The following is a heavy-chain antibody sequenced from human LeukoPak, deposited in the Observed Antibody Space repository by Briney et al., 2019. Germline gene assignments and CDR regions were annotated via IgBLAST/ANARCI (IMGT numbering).Heavy chain of an antibody. CDR1: GFTFSSYS. Sequence: GGSLRLSCAASGFTFSSYSVNWVRQAPGKGLEWVSSISSSSSYIYYADSVKGRFTISRDNAKNSLYMQMNSLRAEDTAVYYCARDHYDFWSAHENWFDPWGQGTLVTVSS. CDR2: ISSSSSYI. J-gene: IGHJ5*02. D-gene: IGHD3-3*01. CDR3: ARDHYDFWSAHENWFDP. V-gene: IGHV3-21*01.